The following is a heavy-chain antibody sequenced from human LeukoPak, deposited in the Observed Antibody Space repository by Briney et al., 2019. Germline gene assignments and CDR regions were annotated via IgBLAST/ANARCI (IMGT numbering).Heavy chain of an antibody. CDR2: IIPILGIA. D-gene: IGHD5-12*01. J-gene: IGHJ4*02. V-gene: IGHV1-69*02. CDR1: GGTFSSYT. CDR3: ARALGYDPPAY. Sequence: SVKVSCKASGGTFSSYTISWVRQAPGQGLEWMGRIIPILGIANYAQKFQGRATITAGKSTSTTYMELSSLRSEDTAVYYCARALGYDPPAYWGQGTLVTVSS.